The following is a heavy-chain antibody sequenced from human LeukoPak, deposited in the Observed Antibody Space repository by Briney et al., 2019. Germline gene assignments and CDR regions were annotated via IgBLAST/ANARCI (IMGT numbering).Heavy chain of an antibody. Sequence: PGGSLRLSCAASGFTFSNYGMHWVRQAPGKGLEWVVFIRYDGSNEYSADSVKGRFTISRDNSKNTLYLQMNSLRAEDTAVYYCATRSRGWGQGTLVTVSS. V-gene: IGHV3-30*02. J-gene: IGHJ4*02. CDR3: ATRSRG. CDR2: IRYDGSNE. D-gene: IGHD1-14*01. CDR1: GFTFSNYG.